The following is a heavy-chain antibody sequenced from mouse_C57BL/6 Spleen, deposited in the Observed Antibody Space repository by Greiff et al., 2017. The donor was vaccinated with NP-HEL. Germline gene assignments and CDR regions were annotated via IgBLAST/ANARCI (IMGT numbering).Heavy chain of an antibody. CDR1: GYTFTSYG. D-gene: IGHD1-1*01. CDR2: IYPRSGNT. CDR3: ARPDYGSSHERIDAMEY. J-gene: IGHJ4*01. Sequence: QVQLQQSGAELARPGASVKLSCKASGYTFTSYGISWVKQRTGQGLEWIGEIYPRSGNTYYNEKFKGKATLTADKSSRTAYMELRSLTSEDSAVYFCARPDYGSSHERIDAMEYCGEGTSVTVSS. V-gene: IGHV1-81*01.